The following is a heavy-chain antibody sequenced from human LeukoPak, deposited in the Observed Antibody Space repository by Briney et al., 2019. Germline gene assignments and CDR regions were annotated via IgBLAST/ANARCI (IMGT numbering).Heavy chain of an antibody. CDR1: GFTFSTYE. V-gene: IGHV3-48*03. CDR3: ASSIPQKYYYYYMDV. CDR2: IGSSGSTI. J-gene: IGHJ6*03. Sequence: GGSLRLSCAASGFTFSTYEMNWVRQAPGKGLEGVSYIGSSGSTIYYAGSVKGRFTISRDNAKNSLYLQMNSLRAEDTAVYYCASSIPQKYYYYYMDVWGKGTTVTVS. D-gene: IGHD2/OR15-2a*01.